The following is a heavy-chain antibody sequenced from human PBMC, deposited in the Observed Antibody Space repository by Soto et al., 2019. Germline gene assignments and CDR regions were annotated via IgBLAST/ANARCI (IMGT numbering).Heavy chain of an antibody. Sequence: GGFLRLSCAASGFTFSSYGMHWVRQAPGKGLEWVAVISYDGSNKYYADSVKGRFTISRDNSKNTLYLQMNSLRAEDTAVYYCAKDAAGATSYYYYGMDVWGQGTTVTVSS. V-gene: IGHV3-30*18. CDR2: ISYDGSNK. CDR3: AKDAAGATSYYYYGMDV. J-gene: IGHJ6*02. CDR1: GFTFSSYG. D-gene: IGHD1-26*01.